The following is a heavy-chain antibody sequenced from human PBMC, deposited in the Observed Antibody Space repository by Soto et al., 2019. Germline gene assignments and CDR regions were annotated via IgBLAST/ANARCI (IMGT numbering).Heavy chain of an antibody. V-gene: IGHV4-39*01. J-gene: IGHJ4*02. CDR2: VSYSGST. CDR3: SRIAVSGTITGFDY. CDR1: GGSISNSSYL. Sequence: QLQLQEAGPRLVKPSETLSLTCTVSGGSISNSSYLWGWIRQPPGKGLRWIGSVSYSGSTYYNPSLTSRVTISVDTSKTQSSLRLRSVTAADPAVYYGSRIAVSGTITGFDYWGQGALVTVSS. D-gene: IGHD3-9*01.